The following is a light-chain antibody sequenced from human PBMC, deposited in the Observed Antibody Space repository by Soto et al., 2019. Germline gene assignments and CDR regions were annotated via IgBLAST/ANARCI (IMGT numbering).Light chain of an antibody. V-gene: IGKV1-5*01. Sequence: VNISLSPSTLSAIVGDNVTFTCRASQSISRWLAWYQQKPGKAPKLLIYDASTLESGGPSRFSGSGSGAEFTLTISSLQPDDFGSYYCQQYNNYPWTFAQRAK. CDR2: DAS. CDR1: QSISRW. J-gene: IGKJ1*01. CDR3: QQYNNYPWT.